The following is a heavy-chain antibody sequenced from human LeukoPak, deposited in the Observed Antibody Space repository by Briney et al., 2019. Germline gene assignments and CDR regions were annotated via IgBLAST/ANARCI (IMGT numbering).Heavy chain of an antibody. J-gene: IGHJ4*02. CDR1: GFDFNIYE. D-gene: IGHD3-10*01. Sequence: GGSLRLSCAASGFDFNIYEMNWVRQALGKGLEWVSYISADGATIYYADSVKGRFTISRDDLKSSLFLQMSSLRAEDTAVYYCAGSRYPEPQDLNYWGQGTLVIVS. CDR3: AGSRYPEPQDLNY. V-gene: IGHV3-48*03. CDR2: ISADGATI.